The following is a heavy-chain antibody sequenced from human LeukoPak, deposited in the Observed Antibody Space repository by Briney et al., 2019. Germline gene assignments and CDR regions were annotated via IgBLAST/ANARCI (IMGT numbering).Heavy chain of an antibody. CDR2: ISGSGGST. CDR3: AKDRYFGWPNFDY. V-gene: IGHV3-23*01. J-gene: IGHJ4*02. D-gene: IGHD3-9*01. CDR1: GFTFSSYA. Sequence: GGSLRLSCVASGFTFSSYATSCGRQAPGGGLEWVSSISGSGGSTYYADTVKGRFTISRDNSKNTLYLQTNSPRAEDTAVYYCAKDRYFGWPNFDYWGQGTLVTVSS.